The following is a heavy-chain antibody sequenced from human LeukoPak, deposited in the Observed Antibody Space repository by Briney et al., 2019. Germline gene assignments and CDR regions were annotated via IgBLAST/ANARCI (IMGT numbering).Heavy chain of an antibody. Sequence: SETLSLTCAVYSGSFSGYYWSWIRQSPGKGLEWIGEINHSGSTNYNPSLKSRVTISVDTSKNQFSLKLSSVTAADTAVYYCARALARRDGYNPTYYFDYWGQGTLVTVSS. CDR3: ARALARRDGYNPTYYFDY. D-gene: IGHD5-24*01. J-gene: IGHJ4*02. CDR1: SGSFSGYY. CDR2: INHSGST. V-gene: IGHV4-34*01.